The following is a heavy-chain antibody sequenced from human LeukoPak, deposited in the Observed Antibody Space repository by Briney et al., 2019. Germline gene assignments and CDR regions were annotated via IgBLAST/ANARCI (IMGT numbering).Heavy chain of an antibody. V-gene: IGHV3-30*18. J-gene: IGHJ4*02. CDR3: AKPVDDYGDYEGIDY. CDR1: GFTFSSYG. CDR2: ISYDGSNK. Sequence: WRSLSLSCAASGFTFSSYGMHWVRQAPGKGLEWVAVISYDGSNKYYADSVKGRFTISRDNSKNTLYLQMNSLGAEDTAVYYCAKPVDDYGDYEGIDYWGQGTLVTVSS. D-gene: IGHD4-17*01.